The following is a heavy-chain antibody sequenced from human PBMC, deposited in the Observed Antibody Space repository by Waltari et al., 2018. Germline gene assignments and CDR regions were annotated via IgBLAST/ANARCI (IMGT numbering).Heavy chain of an antibody. Sequence: QVQLVQSGAEVKKPGASVKVSCKVSGYTLTELSMHWVRQAPGKGLEWMGGVDPEDGETIYAQKFHGRVTVTEDTSTDTAYMELSSLRSEDTAVYYCAAAHCSGGSCYSDWYFDLWGRGTLVTVSS. J-gene: IGHJ2*01. D-gene: IGHD2-15*01. CDR2: VDPEDGET. CDR3: AAAHCSGGSCYSDWYFDL. CDR1: GYTLTELS. V-gene: IGHV1-24*01.